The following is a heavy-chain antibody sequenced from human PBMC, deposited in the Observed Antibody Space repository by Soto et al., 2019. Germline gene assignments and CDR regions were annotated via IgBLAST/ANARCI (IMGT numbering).Heavy chain of an antibody. CDR1: GFTFSSYS. CDR2: ISSSSSYI. Sequence: EVQLVESGGGLVKPGGSLRLSCAASGFTFSSYSMNWVRQAPGKGLEWVSSISSSSSYIYYADSVKGRFTISRDNAKNSLYLQMNSLRAEDTAVYYCARDGFSSVVTTMPGMDVWGQGTTVTVSS. J-gene: IGHJ6*02. D-gene: IGHD2-2*01. CDR3: ARDGFSSVVTTMPGMDV. V-gene: IGHV3-21*01.